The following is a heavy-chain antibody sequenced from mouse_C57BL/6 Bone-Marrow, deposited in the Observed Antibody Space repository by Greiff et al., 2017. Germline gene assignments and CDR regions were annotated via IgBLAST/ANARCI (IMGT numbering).Heavy chain of an antibody. Sequence: QVQLQQSGAELVRPGSSVKLSCKASGYTFTSYWMHWVKQRPIQGLEWIGNIDPSDSETHYNQKFKDKDTLTVDKSSSTAYMQLSSLTSEDSAVYFCARERFMVTAFWGQGTLVTVSA. CDR1: GYTFTSYW. V-gene: IGHV1-52*01. J-gene: IGHJ3*01. D-gene: IGHD2-2*01. CDR2: IDPSDSET. CDR3: ARERFMVTAF.